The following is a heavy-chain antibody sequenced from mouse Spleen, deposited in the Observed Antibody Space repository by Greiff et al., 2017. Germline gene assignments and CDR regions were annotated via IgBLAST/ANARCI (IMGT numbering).Heavy chain of an antibody. J-gene: IGHJ3*01. CDR2: INPNNGGT. D-gene: IGHD2-13*01. Sequence: VQLQQSGPELVKPGASVKISCKASGYTFTDYYMNWVKQSHGKSLEWIGDINPNNGGTSYNQKFKGKATLTVDKSSSTAYMELRSLTSEDSAVYYCAYGDYVPFAYWGQGTLVTVSA. V-gene: IGHV1-26*01. CDR3: AYGDYVPFAY. CDR1: GYTFTDYY.